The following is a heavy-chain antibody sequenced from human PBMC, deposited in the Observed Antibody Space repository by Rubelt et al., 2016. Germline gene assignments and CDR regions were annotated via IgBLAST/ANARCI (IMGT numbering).Heavy chain of an antibody. Sequence: QLQLQESGPGLVKPSETLSLTCTVSGGSISSSSYYWGWIRQPPGKGLEWIGYIYYSGSTNYNPSLKSRVTISVDTSKNQFSRKLSSVTAADTAVYYCARGGSSWYSEGWFDPWGQGTLVTVSS. D-gene: IGHD6-13*01. CDR2: IYYSGST. CDR1: GGSISSSSYY. CDR3: ARGGSSWYSEGWFDP. V-gene: IGHV4-61*05. J-gene: IGHJ5*02.